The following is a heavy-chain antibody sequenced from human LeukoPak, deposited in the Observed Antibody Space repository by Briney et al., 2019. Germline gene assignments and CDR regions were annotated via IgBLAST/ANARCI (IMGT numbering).Heavy chain of an antibody. D-gene: IGHD3-10*01. CDR1: GFTFSSYS. Sequence: GGSLRLSCAASGFTFSSYSMNWVRQAPGKGLEWVSSISSSSSYIYYADSVKGRFTISRDNAKNSLYLQMNSLRAEDTAVYYCARDPGRITIRFDPWGQGTLVTVDS. CDR3: ARDPGRITIRFDP. J-gene: IGHJ5*02. CDR2: ISSSSSYI. V-gene: IGHV3-21*01.